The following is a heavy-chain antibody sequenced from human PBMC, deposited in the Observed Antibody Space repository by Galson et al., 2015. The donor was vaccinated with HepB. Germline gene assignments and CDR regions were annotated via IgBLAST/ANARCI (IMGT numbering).Heavy chain of an antibody. CDR2: ISGSGGST. D-gene: IGHD3-16*02. CDR3: AKVSARAVGPFDY. Sequence: SLRLSCAASGFTFSSYAMSWVRQAPGKGLEWVSAISGSGGSTYYADSVKGRFTISRDNSKNTLYLQMNSLRAEDTAVYYCAKVSARAVGPFDYWGQGTLVTVSS. J-gene: IGHJ4*02. CDR1: GFTFSSYA. V-gene: IGHV3-23*01.